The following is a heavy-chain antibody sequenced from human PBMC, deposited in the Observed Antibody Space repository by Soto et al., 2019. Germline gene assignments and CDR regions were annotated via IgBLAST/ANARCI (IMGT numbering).Heavy chain of an antibody. CDR1: GFTFSDYY. V-gene: IGHV3-11*01. D-gene: IGHD6-13*01. J-gene: IGHJ5*02. CDR3: ARTGDSSSWYGWFDP. CDR2: ISSSGNTI. Sequence: VQLVESGGGLVQPGGSLRLSCAASGFTFSDYYMSWIRQAPGKGLGWVSYISSSGNTIYYADSVKGRFTISRDNAKNSLFLQMNSLRAEDTAVYYCARTGDSSSWYGWFDPWGQGTLVTVSS.